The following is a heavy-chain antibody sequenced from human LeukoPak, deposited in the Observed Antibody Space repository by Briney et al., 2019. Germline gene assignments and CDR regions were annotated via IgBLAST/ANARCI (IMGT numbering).Heavy chain of an antibody. V-gene: IGHV3-21*01. CDR1: GFTFSSYS. Sequence: GGSLRLSCAASGFTFSSYSMNWVRQAPGKGLEWVSSISSSSSFIYYADSVKGRFTISRDNAKNSLYLQMNSLRAEDTAVYYCTRIAFFGELLHTYYFDYCGQGTLVTVSS. CDR3: TRIAFFGELLHTYYFDY. CDR2: ISSSSSFI. J-gene: IGHJ4*02. D-gene: IGHD3-10*01.